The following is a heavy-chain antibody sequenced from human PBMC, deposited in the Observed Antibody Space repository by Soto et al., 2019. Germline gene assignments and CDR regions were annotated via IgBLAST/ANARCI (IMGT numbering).Heavy chain of an antibody. CDR2: ISYDGSNK. Sequence: QVQLVESGGGVVQPGRSLRLSCAASGFTFSSYGMHWVRQAPGKGLEWVAGISYDGSNKYYADSVKGRFTISRDNSKNTLYLQMNSLRAEDTAVYYCAKGSTLGTFAYSSFLDYWGQGTLGTVSS. CDR3: AKGSTLGTFAYSSFLDY. V-gene: IGHV3-30*18. CDR1: GFTFSSYG. J-gene: IGHJ4*02. D-gene: IGHD6-6*01.